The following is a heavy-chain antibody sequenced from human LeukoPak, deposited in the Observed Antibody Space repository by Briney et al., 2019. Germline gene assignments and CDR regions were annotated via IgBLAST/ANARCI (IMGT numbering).Heavy chain of an antibody. V-gene: IGHV3-23*01. CDR1: GFTFSSYG. CDR2: ISGSGDRT. CDR3: ARETRVRWTDY. J-gene: IGHJ4*02. Sequence: GGSLRLSCAASGFTFSSYGMSWVRQAPGKGLEWVSVISGSGDRTYYADSVKGRFTISRDNAKNSLYLQMNSLRAEDTAVYYCARETRVRWTDYWGQGILVTVSS. D-gene: IGHD5-24*01.